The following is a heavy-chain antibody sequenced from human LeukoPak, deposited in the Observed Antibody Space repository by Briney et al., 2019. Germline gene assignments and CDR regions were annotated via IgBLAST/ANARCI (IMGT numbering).Heavy chain of an antibody. CDR1: GGSISSYY. CDR3: ARGVTDCSSTSCYPPHYYYGMDV. CDR2: IYTSGST. Sequence: SETLSLTCTVSGGSISSYYWSWIRQPPGKGLEWIGYIYTSGSTNYNPSLKSRVTISVDTSKNQFSLKLSSVTAADTAVYYCARGVTDCSSTSCYPPHYYYGMDVWGQGTTVTVSS. V-gene: IGHV4-4*09. J-gene: IGHJ6*02. D-gene: IGHD2-2*01.